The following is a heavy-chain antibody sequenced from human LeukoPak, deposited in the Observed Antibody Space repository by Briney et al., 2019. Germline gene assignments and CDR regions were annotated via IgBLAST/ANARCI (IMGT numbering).Heavy chain of an antibody. D-gene: IGHD3-22*01. J-gene: IGHJ4*02. CDR3: AREASVASSYYYDSSGYWPFFDY. CDR2: IIPILGIA. V-gene: IGHV1-69*10. Sequence: SVKVSCKASGGTFSSYAISWVRQALGQGLEWMGGIIPILGIANYAQKFQGRVTITADKSTSTAYMELSSLRSEDTAVYYCAREASVASSYYYDSSGYWPFFDYWGQGTLVTVSS. CDR1: GGTFSSYA.